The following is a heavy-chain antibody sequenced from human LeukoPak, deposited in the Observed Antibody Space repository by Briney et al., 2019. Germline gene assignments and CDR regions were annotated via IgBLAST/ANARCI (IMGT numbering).Heavy chain of an antibody. CDR3: ARLRIAAAVIWFDP. J-gene: IGHJ5*02. CDR1: GGSISSYH. D-gene: IGHD6-13*01. CDR2: IYTSGST. Sequence: TPSETLSLTCTVSGGSISSYHWSWIRQPPGKGLEWIGYIYTSGSTNYNPSLKSRVTISVDTSKNQFSLKLSSVTAADTAVYYCARLRIAAAVIWFDPWGQGTLVNVSS. V-gene: IGHV4-4*09.